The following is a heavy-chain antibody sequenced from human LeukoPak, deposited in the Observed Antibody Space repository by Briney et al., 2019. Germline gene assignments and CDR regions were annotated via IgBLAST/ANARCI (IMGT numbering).Heavy chain of an antibody. V-gene: IGHV1-2*02. Sequence: ASVKLSRKPSGYTFTDYYLHWVRLAPGQRLEWMGWIDPNTGRTVYAQDFQGRLTLTRDTSVSTTYMDLRGLGSDVTAVYYCARTPVIVVRGVIEDGMDVWGQGTTCTVSS. D-gene: IGHD3-10*02. CDR1: GYTFTDYY. CDR2: IDPNTGRT. J-gene: IGHJ6*02. CDR3: ARTPVIVVRGVIEDGMDV.